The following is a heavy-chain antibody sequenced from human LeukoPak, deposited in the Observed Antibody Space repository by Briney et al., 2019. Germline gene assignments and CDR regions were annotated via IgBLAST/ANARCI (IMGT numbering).Heavy chain of an antibody. CDR3: AKGGKWDVTPFDY. Sequence: GGSLRLSCEASGFTFTSYSMNWVRQAPGKGLEWVSTISSGGGSTYYADSVKGRFTISRDNSKNTLYLQVNSLRAEDTAVYYCAKGGKWDVTPFDYWGQGTLVTVSS. CDR1: GFTFTSYS. V-gene: IGHV3-23*01. CDR2: ISSGGGST. D-gene: IGHD1-26*01. J-gene: IGHJ4*02.